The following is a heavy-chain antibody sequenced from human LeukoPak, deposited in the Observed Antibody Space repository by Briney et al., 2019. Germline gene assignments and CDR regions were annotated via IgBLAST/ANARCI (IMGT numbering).Heavy chain of an antibody. CDR2: INPNSGGT. Sequence: ASVKVSCKASGYTFIGYYMHWVRQAPGQGLEWMGWINPNSGGTNYAQKFQGRVTMTRDTSISTAYMELSRLRSDDTAVYYCARDQAGEYNWNYWGQGTPVTVSS. D-gene: IGHD1-20*01. CDR1: GYTFIGYY. J-gene: IGHJ4*02. CDR3: ARDQAGEYNWNY. V-gene: IGHV1-2*02.